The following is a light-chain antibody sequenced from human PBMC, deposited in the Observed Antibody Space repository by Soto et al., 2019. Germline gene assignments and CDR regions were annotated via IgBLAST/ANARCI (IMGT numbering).Light chain of an antibody. CDR1: QSVSSYY. J-gene: IGKJ1*01. CDR2: GAS. V-gene: IGKV3-20*01. Sequence: IVLTQSPGTLSLSPGETATLSCRASQSVSSYYFAWYQQKPGQPPRLLVYGASTRATGIPDRFSGSGSGTDFTLTISRLEPEDFAVYYCQQYGASPRTFGQGTKVEVK. CDR3: QQYGASPRT.